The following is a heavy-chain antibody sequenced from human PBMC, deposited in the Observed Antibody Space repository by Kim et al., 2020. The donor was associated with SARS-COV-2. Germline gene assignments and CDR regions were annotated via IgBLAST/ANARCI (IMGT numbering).Heavy chain of an antibody. V-gene: IGHV5-51*01. D-gene: IGHD2-15*01. Sequence: YSPSFQGQVTVSAAKSINTAYLQWSSLKASDTAIYYCVRGGGRGFGYFDYWGQGILVTVSS. CDR3: VRGGGRGFGYFDY. J-gene: IGHJ4*02.